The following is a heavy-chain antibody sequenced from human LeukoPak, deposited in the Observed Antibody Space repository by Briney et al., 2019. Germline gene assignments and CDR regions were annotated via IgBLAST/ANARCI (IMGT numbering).Heavy chain of an antibody. CDR2: IYYSGST. CDR3: ARQRIAVAGYYFDY. CDR1: GGSISSGSYY. D-gene: IGHD6-19*01. Sequence: SQTLSLTCTVSGGSISSGSYYWSWIRQPPGKGLEWIGSIYYSGSTYYNPSLKSRVTISVDTSKNQFSLKLSSVTAADTAVYYCARQRIAVAGYYFDYWGQGTLVTVSS. J-gene: IGHJ4*02. V-gene: IGHV4-39*01.